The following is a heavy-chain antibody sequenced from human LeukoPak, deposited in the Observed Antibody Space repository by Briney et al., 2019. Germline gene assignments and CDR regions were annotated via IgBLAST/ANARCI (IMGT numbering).Heavy chain of an antibody. CDR2: IYHSGST. D-gene: IGHD6-13*01. CDR1: GGSISSGGYS. CDR3: ARGPSTYSSSWYGDYYYYGMDV. V-gene: IGHV4-30-2*01. J-gene: IGHJ6*02. Sequence: SQTLSLTCAVSGGSISSGGYSWSWIRQPPGKGLEWIGYIYHSGSTYYNPSLKSRVTISVDRSKNQFSLKLSSVTAADTAVYYCARGPSTYSSSWYGDYYYYGMDVWGQGTTVTVSS.